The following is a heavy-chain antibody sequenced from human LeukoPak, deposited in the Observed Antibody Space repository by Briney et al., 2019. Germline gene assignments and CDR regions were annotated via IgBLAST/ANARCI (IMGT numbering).Heavy chain of an antibody. CDR2: IKSKTDGGTT. D-gene: IGHD1-26*01. CDR3: IKGGATYPFDY. J-gene: IGHJ4*02. V-gene: IGHV3-15*01. CDR1: GFTFSNAW. Sequence: GGSLRLSCAASGFTFSNAWMSWVREAPGKGLEWVGRIKSKTDGGTTDYAAPVKGRFTISRDDSKNTLYLQMNSLKTEDTAVYYCIKGGATYPFDYWGQGTLVTVSS.